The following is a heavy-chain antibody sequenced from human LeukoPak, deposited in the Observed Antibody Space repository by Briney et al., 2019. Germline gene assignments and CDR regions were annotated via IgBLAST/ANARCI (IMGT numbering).Heavy chain of an antibody. CDR2: ISDSGGST. CDR1: GFTFSSYA. V-gene: IGHV3-23*01. J-gene: IGHJ6*04. Sequence: GGSLRLSCAASGFTFSSYAMSWVRQAPGKGLEWVSAISDSGGSTYYPDSVKGRFTISRDNSRNTLYLQSNSLRAEDTAVYYCAKEDLYYGMDVWGKATTVTVSS. CDR3: AKEDLYYGMDV.